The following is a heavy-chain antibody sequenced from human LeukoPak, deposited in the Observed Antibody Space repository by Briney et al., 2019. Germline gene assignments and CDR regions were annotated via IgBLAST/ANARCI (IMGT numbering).Heavy chain of an antibody. D-gene: IGHD4-17*01. J-gene: IGHJ4*02. CDR1: GGSISRYY. CDR2: IYYSGST. Sequence: SETLSLTCTVSGGSISRYYWSWIRQPPGKGLEWIGYIYYSGSTNYNPSLKSRVTIPVDTSKNQFSLKLSSVTAADTAVYYCARERRDGDSFDYWGQGTLVTVSS. CDR3: ARERRDGDSFDY. V-gene: IGHV4-59*01.